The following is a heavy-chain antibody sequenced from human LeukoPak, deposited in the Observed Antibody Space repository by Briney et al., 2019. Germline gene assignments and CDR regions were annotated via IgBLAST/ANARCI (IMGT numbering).Heavy chain of an antibody. J-gene: IGHJ4*02. CDR2: ISAYNGNT. D-gene: IGHD6-6*01. CDR1: GYTFTSYG. V-gene: IGHV1-18*01. CDR3: ARAGGGHGSSPYDY. Sequence: GASVKVSCKASGYTFTSYGISWVRQAPGQGLEWMGWISAYNGNTNYAQKLQGRVTMTTDTSTSTAYLELRSLRSDDTAVYYCARAGGGHGSSPYDYWGQGTLVTVSS.